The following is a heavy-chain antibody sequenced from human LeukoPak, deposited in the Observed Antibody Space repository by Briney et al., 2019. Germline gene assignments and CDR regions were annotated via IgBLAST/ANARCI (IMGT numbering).Heavy chain of an antibody. D-gene: IGHD3-22*01. V-gene: IGHV4-4*07. J-gene: IGHJ4*02. CDR3: ARDPYYYDSSDYYY. Sequence: SETLSLTCTVSGGSISSYYWSWIRQPAGKGLEWIGRIYTSGTTKNNPSLKSRVTMSLDTSKNQFSLKLTSVTAADTAVYYCARDPYYYDSSDYYYWGQGTLVTVSS. CDR2: IYTSGTT. CDR1: GGSISSYY.